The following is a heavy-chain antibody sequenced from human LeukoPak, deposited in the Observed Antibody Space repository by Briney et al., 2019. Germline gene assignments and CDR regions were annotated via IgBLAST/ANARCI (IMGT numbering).Heavy chain of an antibody. J-gene: IGHJ5*02. CDR1: GGSFSGYY. CDR2: INHSGST. D-gene: IGHD3-10*01. CDR3: ARGPSYYGSGSRWFDP. V-gene: IGHV4-34*01. Sequence: PSETLSLTCAVYGGSFSGYYWSWLRQPPGKGLEWIGEINHSGSTNYNPSLKSRVTISADTSKNQFSLKLSSVTAADTAVYYCARGPSYYGSGSRWFDPWGQGTLVTVSS.